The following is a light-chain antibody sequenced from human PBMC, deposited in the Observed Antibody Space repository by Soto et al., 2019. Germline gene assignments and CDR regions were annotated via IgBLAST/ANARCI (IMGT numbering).Light chain of an antibody. CDR2: GAS. J-gene: IGKJ5*01. V-gene: IGKV3-20*01. CDR3: RQYGGSPIT. Sequence: IVLTQSPGTLSLSPGERVTLSCRASQSVTTRLAWYQHKPGQAPTLLMSGASNRASVVPVRFSGSGSGTDFTLTITRLEPEDFALYYWRQYGGSPITFGLGPRLEIK. CDR1: QSVTTR.